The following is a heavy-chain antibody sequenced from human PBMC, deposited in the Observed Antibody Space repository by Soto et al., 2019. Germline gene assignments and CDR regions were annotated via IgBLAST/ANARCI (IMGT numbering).Heavy chain of an antibody. CDR3: ARDPSPYTSGWYGVDF. J-gene: IGHJ4*01. V-gene: IGHV3-30*04. Sequence: PGGSLRLSCAASGFMFSAYAMLWVRQAPGKGLEWVAAISYDGTNKYYADAIKGRFTISRDNSANTLFLQVNSLRREDTARYYWARDPSPYTSGWYGVDFWGHGTLVTVSS. CDR2: ISYDGTNK. D-gene: IGHD6-19*01. CDR1: GFMFSAYA.